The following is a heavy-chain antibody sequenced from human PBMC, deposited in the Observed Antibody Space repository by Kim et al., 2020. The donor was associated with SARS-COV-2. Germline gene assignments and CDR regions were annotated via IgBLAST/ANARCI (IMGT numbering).Heavy chain of an antibody. Sequence: GGSLRLSCAASGFTFSSYAMSWVRQAPGKGLEWVSAISGSGGSTYYADSVKGRFTISRDNSRNTLYLQMNSLRAEDTAVYYCAKDPGTITFVGVIVIGAFNFWGQRTLVTVSS. CDR1: GFTFSSYA. V-gene: IGHV3-23*01. CDR2: ISGSGGST. D-gene: IGHD3-16*02. J-gene: IGHJ4*02. CDR3: AKDPGTITFVGVIVIGAFNF.